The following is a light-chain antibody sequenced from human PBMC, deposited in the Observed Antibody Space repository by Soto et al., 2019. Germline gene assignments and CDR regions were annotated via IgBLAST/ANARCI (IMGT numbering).Light chain of an antibody. CDR2: EVT. J-gene: IGLJ1*01. CDR1: SSDVGIYNY. V-gene: IGLV2-14*01. CDR3: TSYTTSSTRV. Sequence: QSVLAQPASVSGSPGQSIAISCTETSSDVGIYNYVSWYQQHPGKVPKLIIYEVTNRPSGVSNRFSGSKSGNTASLIISGLQAEDEADYYCTSYTTSSTRVFGTGTKVTVL.